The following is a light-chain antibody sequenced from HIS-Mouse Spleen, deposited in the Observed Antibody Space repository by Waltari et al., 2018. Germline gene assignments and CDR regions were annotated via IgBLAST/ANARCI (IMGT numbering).Light chain of an antibody. CDR3: QQLNSYPLT. Sequence: DIQLTQSPSFLSASVGDRVTITCRASQGISSYLAWYQQKPGKAPKLLIYAASTLQSGVPSRFSSSGSGTEFTLTISSLQPEDFATYCCQQLNSYPLTFGGGTKVEIK. CDR2: AAS. V-gene: IGKV1-9*01. CDR1: QGISSY. J-gene: IGKJ4*01.